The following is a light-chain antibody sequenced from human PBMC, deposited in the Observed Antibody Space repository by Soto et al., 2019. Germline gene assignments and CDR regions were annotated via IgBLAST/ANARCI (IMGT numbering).Light chain of an antibody. CDR1: SSDVGDYNY. Sequence: QSALTQPASVSGSPGQSITISCTGTSSDVGDYNYVSWYQQHPGKAPKLMIYDVSNRPSGVSNRFSGSKSGNTASLTISGLQAEDEAEYYCSSYTSSTTLFGGGTKLTVL. J-gene: IGLJ2*01. CDR3: SSYTSSTTL. CDR2: DVS. V-gene: IGLV2-14*01.